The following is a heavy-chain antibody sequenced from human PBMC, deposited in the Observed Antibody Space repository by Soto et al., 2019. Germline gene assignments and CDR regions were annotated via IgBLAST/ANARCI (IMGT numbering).Heavy chain of an antibody. V-gene: IGHV3-48*02. J-gene: IGHJ4*02. CDR2: ISSDSGTI. Sequence: EVQMVESGGDLVQPGGSLRLSCVVSGFSVRIYSMNGVRQAPGKGLEWISYISSDSGTIYYADSLKGRFTISRDNGKNSLYLQMNSLTDEDTAVYYCARGRLWSFDFWGQGTLVTVSS. CDR3: ARGRLWSFDF. CDR1: GFSVRIYS. D-gene: IGHD3-10*01.